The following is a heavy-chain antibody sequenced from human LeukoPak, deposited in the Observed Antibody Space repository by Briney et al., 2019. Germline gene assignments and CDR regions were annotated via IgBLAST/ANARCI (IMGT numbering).Heavy chain of an antibody. Sequence: PGGSLRLSCAASGFTFSNYAMSWVRQAPGKGLEWVSTLSGSGGSTHYSESVKGRFTISRDNSKDTLYLQMNSLRVEDTAIYYCAKVPYCSGISCYGSPYCYYGVDVWGQGTAVTVSS. CDR3: AKVPYCSGISCYGSPYCYYGVDV. CDR1: GFTFSNYA. J-gene: IGHJ6*02. CDR2: LSGSGGST. V-gene: IGHV3-23*01. D-gene: IGHD2-15*01.